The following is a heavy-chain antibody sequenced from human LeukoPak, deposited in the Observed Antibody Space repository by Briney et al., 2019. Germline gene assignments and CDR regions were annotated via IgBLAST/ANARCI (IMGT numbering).Heavy chain of an antibody. CDR2: ISWNTGNI. V-gene: IGHV3-9*01. Sequence: GRSLRLSCAASGFTFDDYGMQWVRQAPGEGLEWVSSISWNTGNIGYADSVKGRFTISRDNAKNFLYLQMNSLRTEDTALYYCAKGSFGVVIIYILDYWGQGTLVTVSS. CDR1: GFTFDDYG. J-gene: IGHJ4*02. D-gene: IGHD3-3*01. CDR3: AKGSFGVVIIYILDY.